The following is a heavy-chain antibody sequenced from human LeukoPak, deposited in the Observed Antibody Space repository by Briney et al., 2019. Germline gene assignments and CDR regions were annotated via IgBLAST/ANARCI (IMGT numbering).Heavy chain of an antibody. CDR1: GGSISSYY. V-gene: IGHV4-59*01. Sequence: PSETLSLTCTVSGGSISSYYWSWIRQPPGKGLEWIGYIYDSRSASYNPSLKSRGTISLDTSKNQFSLKLTSVTAADTAVYYCARDLGYYYDSSDYEDGFDIWGQGTMVTVSS. D-gene: IGHD3-22*01. CDR3: ARDLGYYYDSSDYEDGFDI. J-gene: IGHJ3*02. CDR2: IYDSRSA.